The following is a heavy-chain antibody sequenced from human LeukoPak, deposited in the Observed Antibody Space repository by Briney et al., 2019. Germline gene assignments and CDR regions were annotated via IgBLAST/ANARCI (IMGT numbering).Heavy chain of an antibody. CDR1: GGSFSGYY. V-gene: IGHV4-34*01. J-gene: IGHJ3*02. CDR2: INHSGST. Sequence: SETLSLTCAVYGGSFSGYYWSWIRQPPGKGLEWIGEINHSGSTNYNPSLKSRVTISVDTSKNQFSLKLSSVTAADTAVYYCARGSPSRYCSGGSCYSYAFDIWGRGTMVTVSS. CDR3: ARGSPSRYCSGGSCYSYAFDI. D-gene: IGHD2-15*01.